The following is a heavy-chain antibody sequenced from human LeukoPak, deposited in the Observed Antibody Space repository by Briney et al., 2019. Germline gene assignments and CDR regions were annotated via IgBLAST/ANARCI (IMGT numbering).Heavy chain of an antibody. CDR1: GFTFSDHY. Sequence: PGGSLRLSCAASGFTFSDHYMDWVRQAPGKGLEWVGRTRNKANSYTTEYAASVKGRFTISRDDSKNSLYLQMNSQKTEDTAVYYCARVGRRSGSYDAFDIWGQGTMVTVSS. D-gene: IGHD3-10*01. J-gene: IGHJ3*02. CDR2: TRNKANSYTT. CDR3: ARVGRRSGSYDAFDI. V-gene: IGHV3-72*01.